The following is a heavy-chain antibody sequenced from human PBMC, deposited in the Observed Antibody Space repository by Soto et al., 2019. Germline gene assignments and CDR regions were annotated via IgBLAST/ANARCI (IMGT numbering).Heavy chain of an antibody. CDR1: GGTFSSYA. D-gene: IGHD5-12*01. CDR3: ARDRNIVATIYNYYGMDV. V-gene: IGHV1-69*13. Sequence: GASVKVSCKASGGTFSSYAISWVRQAPGQGLEWMGGIIPIFGTANYAKKFQGRVTITADESTSTAYMELSSLRSEDTAVYYCARDRNIVATIYNYYGMDVWGQGTTVTVSS. J-gene: IGHJ6*02. CDR2: IIPIFGTA.